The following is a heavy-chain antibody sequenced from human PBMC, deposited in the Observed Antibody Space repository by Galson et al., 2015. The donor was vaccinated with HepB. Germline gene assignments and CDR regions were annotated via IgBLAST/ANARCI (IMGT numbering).Heavy chain of an antibody. J-gene: IGHJ3*02. V-gene: IGHV1-2*06. Sequence: SVKVSCKASGYTFTGYYMHWVRQAPGQGLEWMGRINPNSGGTNYAQKFQGRVTMTRDTSISTAYMELRSLRSDDTAVYYCARCSPGYGGNRRGAFDIWGQGTMVTVSS. CDR3: ARCSPGYGGNRRGAFDI. CDR2: INPNSGGT. CDR1: GYTFTGYY. D-gene: IGHD4-23*01.